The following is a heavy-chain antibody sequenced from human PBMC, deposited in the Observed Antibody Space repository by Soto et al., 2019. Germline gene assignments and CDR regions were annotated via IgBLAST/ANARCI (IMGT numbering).Heavy chain of an antibody. CDR2: ISWNSGSI. CDR3: AKDKLGAGYSSGWYDY. V-gene: IGHV3-9*01. CDR1: GFTFDDYA. Sequence: EVQFVESGGGLVQPGRSLRLSCTASGFTFDDYAMHWVRQAPGKGLEWVSGISWNSGSIGYADSVKGRFTISRDNAKNSLYLQMNSLRAEDTALYYCAKDKLGAGYSSGWYDYWGQGSLVTVSS. D-gene: IGHD6-19*01. J-gene: IGHJ4*02.